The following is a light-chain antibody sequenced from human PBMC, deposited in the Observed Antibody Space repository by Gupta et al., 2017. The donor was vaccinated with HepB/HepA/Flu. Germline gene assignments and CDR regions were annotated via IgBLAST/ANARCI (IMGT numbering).Light chain of an antibody. J-gene: IGLJ3*02. CDR1: SSDVGSYNL. V-gene: IGLV2-23*02. CDR2: EVR. Sequence: QSALTQPASVSGSPGQSITISCTGTSSDVGSYNLVSWYQQHPGKAPKLMIYEVRVRPSGISNRFSGSKSGTTASLTISGLQAEDEADYYCCSYAGRSTSLVFGGGTKLTVL. CDR3: CSYAGRSTSLV.